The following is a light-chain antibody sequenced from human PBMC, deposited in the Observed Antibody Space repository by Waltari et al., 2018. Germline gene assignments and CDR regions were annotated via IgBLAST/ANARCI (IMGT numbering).Light chain of an antibody. Sequence: DIQMTQSPSTLSASVGDSVTIPCRASETVLTWLAWYQQKPGKAPKLLIYKASSLQSGVPSRFSGSGSGTEFTLTISSLQPDDFATYYCQQYDGFWTFGQGTKVDIK. J-gene: IGKJ1*01. CDR3: QQYDGFWT. CDR1: ETVLTW. V-gene: IGKV1-5*03. CDR2: KAS.